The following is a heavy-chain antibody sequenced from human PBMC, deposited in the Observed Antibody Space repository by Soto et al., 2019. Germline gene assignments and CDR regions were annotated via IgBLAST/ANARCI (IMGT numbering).Heavy chain of an antibody. J-gene: IGHJ4*02. V-gene: IGHV4-30-4*01. D-gene: IGHD3-9*01. CDR2: IYYSGST. Sequence: SETLSLTCTVSGGSISSGDYYWSWIRQPPGKGLEWIGYIYYSGSTYYNPSLKSRVTISVDTSKHQFSLKLSSVTAADTAVYYWARERQYYDILTGYSFFDYWGQGTLVTVSS. CDR3: ARERQYYDILTGYSFFDY. CDR1: GGSISSGDYY.